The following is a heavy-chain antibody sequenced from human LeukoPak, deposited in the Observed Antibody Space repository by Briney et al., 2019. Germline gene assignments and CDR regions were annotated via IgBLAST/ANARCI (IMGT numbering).Heavy chain of an antibody. V-gene: IGHV3-66*01. CDR2: VYSGGST. CDR3: ARDGYYDFWSGYYRY. D-gene: IGHD3-3*01. J-gene: IGHJ4*02. CDR1: VFTVSSNY. Sequence: PGGSLRLSCAASVFTVSSNYMSWVRQAPGKGLEWVSVVYSGGSTYYADSVKGRFTISRDNSKNTLYLQMNSLRAEDTAVYYCARDGYYDFWSGYYRYWGQGTLVTVSS.